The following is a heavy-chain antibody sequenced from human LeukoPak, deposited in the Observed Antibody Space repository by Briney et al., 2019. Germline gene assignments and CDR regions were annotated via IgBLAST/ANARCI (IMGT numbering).Heavy chain of an antibody. Sequence: SETLSLTCTVSGGSISSYYWSWIRQPPGKGLEWIGCIYYSGSTNYNPSLKSRVTISVDTSKNQFSLKLSSVTAADTAVYYCARRSTAMVKKGYYYFDYWGQGTLVTVSS. J-gene: IGHJ4*02. V-gene: IGHV4-59*08. CDR3: ARRSTAMVKKGYYYFDY. CDR2: IYYSGST. CDR1: GGSISSYY. D-gene: IGHD5-18*01.